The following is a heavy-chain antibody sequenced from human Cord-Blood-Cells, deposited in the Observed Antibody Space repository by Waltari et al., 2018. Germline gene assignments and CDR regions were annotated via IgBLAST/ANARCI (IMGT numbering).Heavy chain of an antibody. D-gene: IGHD1-26*01. J-gene: IGHJ4*02. CDR3: ARWKVGDTTGGFDY. Sequence: VQLPESGPGLVKPSETLSLTRTVSGGSISNYYWRWIRQPAGNGLELIRRIDTPGSTNYNPSLTSRVTMSVDTAKNQFSLKLSSVTAAYTAVYYCARWKVGDTTGGFDYWGQGTLVTVSS. CDR2: IDTPGST. CDR1: GGSISNYY. V-gene: IGHV4-4*07.